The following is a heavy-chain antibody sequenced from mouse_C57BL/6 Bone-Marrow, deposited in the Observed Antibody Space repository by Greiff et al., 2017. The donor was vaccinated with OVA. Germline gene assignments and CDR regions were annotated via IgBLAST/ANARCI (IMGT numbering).Heavy chain of an antibody. D-gene: IGHD3-2*02. V-gene: IGHV1-63*01. J-gene: IGHJ4*01. CDR1: GYTFTNYW. CDR3: ARGTAQVMDY. Sequence: VMLVESGAELVRPGTSVKMSCKASGYTFTNYWIGWAKQRPGHGLEWIGDIYPGGGYTNYNEKFKGKATLNADKSSSTAYMQFSSLASEDSAIYYCARGTAQVMDYWGQGTSVTVSS. CDR2: IYPGGGYT.